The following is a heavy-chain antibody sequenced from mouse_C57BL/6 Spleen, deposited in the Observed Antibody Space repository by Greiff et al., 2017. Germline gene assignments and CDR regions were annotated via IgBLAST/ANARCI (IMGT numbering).Heavy chain of an antibody. D-gene: IGHD3-2*02. CDR2: ISSGGSYT. V-gene: IGHV5-6*02. CDR1: GFTFSSYG. J-gene: IGHJ2*01. CDR3: ARRALDSSGRGYFDY. Sequence: EVNLVASGGDLVKPGGSLKLSCAASGFTFSSYGMSWVRQTPDKRLEWVATISSGGSYTYYPDSVKGRFTISRDNAKNNLYLQMSSLKSEDTARYNSARRALDSSGRGYFDYWGQGTTLTVSS.